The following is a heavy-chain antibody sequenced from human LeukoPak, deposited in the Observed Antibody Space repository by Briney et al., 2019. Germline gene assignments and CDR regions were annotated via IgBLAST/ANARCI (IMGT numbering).Heavy chain of an antibody. CDR3: AKVGTTMTALYAFDI. D-gene: IGHD4-17*01. CDR2: ISYDGNNK. V-gene: IGHV3-30*18. J-gene: IGHJ3*02. CDR1: GFTFSIFG. Sequence: HSGRSLRLSCAASGFTFSIFGIHWVRQAPGNGLEWVAVISYDGNNKYYVDSVKGRFTISRDNSKNTLYLQMNSLRGEDTAVYYCAKVGTTMTALYAFDIWGQGTMVIVSS.